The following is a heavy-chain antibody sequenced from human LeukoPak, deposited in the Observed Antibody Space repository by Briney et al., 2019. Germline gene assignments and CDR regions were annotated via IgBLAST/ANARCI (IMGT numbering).Heavy chain of an antibody. J-gene: IGHJ5*02. CDR3: ARHVDQLPSGWFDP. Sequence: PSETLSLTCTVSGGSISSSSYYWGWIRQPPGKGLEWIGSIYYSGSTYYNPSLKSRVTISVDTSKNQFSLKLSSVTAADTAVYYCARHVDQLPSGWFDPWGQGTLVTVSS. CDR2: IYYSGST. D-gene: IGHD2-2*01. V-gene: IGHV4-39*01. CDR1: GGSISSSSYY.